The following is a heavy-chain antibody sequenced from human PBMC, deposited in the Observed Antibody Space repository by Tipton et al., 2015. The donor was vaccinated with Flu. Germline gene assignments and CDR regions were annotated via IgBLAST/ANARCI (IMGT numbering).Heavy chain of an antibody. V-gene: IGHV4-61*02. Sequence: TLSLTCAVSRYSISTTYYWGWIRQPAGKGLEWIGRAYVTGSTNYNPSLKNRVAISIDTSRNQFSLKLTSVTAADTAVYFCARGVFYHDSSGYYYFDHWGQGTQVSVSS. D-gene: IGHD3-22*01. CDR3: ARGVFYHDSSGYYYFDH. CDR2: AYVTGST. CDR1: RYSISTTYY. J-gene: IGHJ4*02.